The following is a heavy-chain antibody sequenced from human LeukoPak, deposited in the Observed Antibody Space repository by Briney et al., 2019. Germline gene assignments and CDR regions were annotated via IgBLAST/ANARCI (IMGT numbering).Heavy chain of an antibody. CDR2: ISADNGNT. V-gene: IGHV1-18*01. Sequence: ASVKVSCKASGYTFTSYGISWVRQAPGQGLGWMGWISADNGNTNYAQKLQGRVTMTTDTSTSTAYMELRSLRSDDTAVYYSAREVEVGGVSDYWGQGTLVTVSS. CDR3: AREVEVGGVSDY. D-gene: IGHD3-16*01. J-gene: IGHJ4*02. CDR1: GYTFTSYG.